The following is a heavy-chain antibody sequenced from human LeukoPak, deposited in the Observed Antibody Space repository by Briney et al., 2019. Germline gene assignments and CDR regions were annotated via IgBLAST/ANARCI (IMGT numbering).Heavy chain of an antibody. J-gene: IGHJ4*02. CDR2: IKPDGSER. Sequence: GGSLRLSCAASGFTFSNYWMTWVRQAPGKGLEWLANIKPDGSERYYVDSVKGRFTISRDNARNSLFLQMSSLRAEDTAFYYCARGPAAHYFDSWGQGTLVTVSS. D-gene: IGHD2-2*01. CDR1: GFTFSNYW. V-gene: IGHV3-7*01. CDR3: ARGPAAHYFDS.